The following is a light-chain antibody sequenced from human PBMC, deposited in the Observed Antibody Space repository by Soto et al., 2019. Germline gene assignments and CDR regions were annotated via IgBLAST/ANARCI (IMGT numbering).Light chain of an antibody. CDR1: TGTVTTGHA. CDR2: ETT. CDR3: LLSYSGARV. Sequence: QAVVTQEPSLTVSPGGTVTFTCGSITGTVTTGHAPYWFQQKPGQAPRTLIYETTNRHSWTPARFSGSLLGGKAALTLSGAQPEDEAEYYCLLSYSGARVFGGGTKLTVL. J-gene: IGLJ2*01. V-gene: IGLV7-46*01.